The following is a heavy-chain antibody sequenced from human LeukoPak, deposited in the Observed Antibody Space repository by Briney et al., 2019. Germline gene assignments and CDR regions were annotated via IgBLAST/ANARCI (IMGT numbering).Heavy chain of an antibody. CDR3: AKDYSYGDYGDFDY. Sequence: GGSLRLSCAASGFTFSRNAMSWVRQAPGKGLEWVSTISGSGGSTYYADSVKGRFTISRDNSKNTLYLQMNSLRAEDTAVYYCAKDYSYGDYGDFDYWGQGTLVTVSS. D-gene: IGHD4-17*01. CDR2: ISGSGGST. CDR1: GFTFSRNA. V-gene: IGHV3-23*01. J-gene: IGHJ4*02.